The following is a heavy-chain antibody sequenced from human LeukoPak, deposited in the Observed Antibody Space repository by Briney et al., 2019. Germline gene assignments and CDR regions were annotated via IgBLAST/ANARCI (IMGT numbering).Heavy chain of an antibody. Sequence: PSETLSLTCTVSGGSISSYYCSWIRQPPGKGLEWIGYIYYSGSTNYNPSLKSRVTISVDTSKNQFSLKLSSVTAADTAVYYCAREYSSGYFDYWGQGTLVTVSS. CDR3: AREYSSGYFDY. CDR2: IYYSGST. D-gene: IGHD3-22*01. J-gene: IGHJ4*02. CDR1: GGSISSYY. V-gene: IGHV4-59*01.